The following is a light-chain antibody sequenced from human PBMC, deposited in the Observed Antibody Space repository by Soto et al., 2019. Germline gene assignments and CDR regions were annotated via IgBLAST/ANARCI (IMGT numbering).Light chain of an antibody. CDR1: SSDVGGYDY. CDR3: SSYAGSNILV. J-gene: IGLJ2*01. V-gene: IGLV2-8*01. Sequence: HSALTQPPSASGSPGQSVTISCTGTSSDVGGYDYVSWYQQHPGKAPKLMIYEVSKRPSGVPDRFSGSKSGNTASLTVSGLQAEDEADYYCSSYAGSNILVFGGGTQLTVL. CDR2: EVS.